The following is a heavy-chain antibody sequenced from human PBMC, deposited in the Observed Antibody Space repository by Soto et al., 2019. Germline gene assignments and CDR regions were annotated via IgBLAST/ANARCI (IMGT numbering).Heavy chain of an antibody. J-gene: IGHJ4*02. V-gene: IGHV3-23*01. Sequence: EVQLLESGGGLVQPGGSLRLSCAASGSTFSSYAMSWVRQAPGKGLEWVSAISGSGGSTYYADSVKGRFTISRDNAKNPLYLQMNSLGAEDTAVYYWGKVGSYYFDYWGQGTLVTLSS. CDR2: ISGSGGST. D-gene: IGHD1-26*01. CDR1: GSTFSSYA. CDR3: GKVGSYYFDY.